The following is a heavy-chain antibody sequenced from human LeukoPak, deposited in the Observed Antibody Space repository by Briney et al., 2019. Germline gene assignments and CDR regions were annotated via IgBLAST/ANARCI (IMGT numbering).Heavy chain of an antibody. D-gene: IGHD1-7*01. J-gene: IGHJ5*02. CDR1: GGSISSSSYY. CDR2: IYYSGST. V-gene: IGHV4-39*01. Sequence: SETLSLTCTVSGGSISSSSYYWGWIRQPPGKGLEWIGNIYYSGSTYYNPSLKSRVTISVDTSKNQFSLKLSSVTAADTAVYYCARGQLRGWFDPWGQGTLVTVSS. CDR3: ARGQLRGWFDP.